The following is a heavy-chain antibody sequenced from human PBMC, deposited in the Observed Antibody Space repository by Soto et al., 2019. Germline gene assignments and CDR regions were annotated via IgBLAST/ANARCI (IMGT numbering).Heavy chain of an antibody. CDR2: ISWNSGSI. CDR1: GFTFDDYA. CDR3: AKAPYGASGGNWFDP. J-gene: IGHJ5*02. D-gene: IGHD4-17*01. Sequence: EVQLVESGGGLVQPGRSLRLSCAASGFTFDDYAMHWVRQAPGKGLEWVSGISWNSGSIGYADSVKGRFTISRDNAKNSLYLQMNSLRAEDTALYYCAKAPYGASGGNWFDPWGQGTLVTVSS. V-gene: IGHV3-9*01.